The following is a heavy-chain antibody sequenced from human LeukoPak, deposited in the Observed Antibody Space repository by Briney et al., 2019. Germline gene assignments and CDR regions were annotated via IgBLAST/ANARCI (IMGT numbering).Heavy chain of an antibody. Sequence: GGSLRLSCVASGFTFSDYYMSWVRQAPGKGLQYVSYISSSGTYANYANSVKGRFTNSRDNAKNSLYLQMNSLRADDTAVYYCARGGYDILTSTSFFGPWGQGTLVTVSS. CDR2: ISSSGTYA. D-gene: IGHD3-9*01. CDR3: ARGGYDILTSTSFFGP. CDR1: GFTFSDYY. V-gene: IGHV3-11*05. J-gene: IGHJ5*02.